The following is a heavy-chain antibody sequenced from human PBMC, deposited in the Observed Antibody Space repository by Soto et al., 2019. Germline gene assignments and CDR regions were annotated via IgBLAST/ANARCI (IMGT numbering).Heavy chain of an antibody. CDR3: PRDSEDYEKNHFDX. CDR2: ISYDGSNK. J-gene: IGHJ4*02. V-gene: IGHV3-30-3*01. D-gene: IGHD4-17*01. Sequence: PGGSLRLSCAASGFTFSSYAMHWVRQAPGKGLEGVSVISYDGSNKYYADSVKVRFTISRDNSKNTLYLQMNSLRGEDTAVYYCPRDSEDYEKNHFDXWGQEALVPASX. CDR1: GFTFSSYA.